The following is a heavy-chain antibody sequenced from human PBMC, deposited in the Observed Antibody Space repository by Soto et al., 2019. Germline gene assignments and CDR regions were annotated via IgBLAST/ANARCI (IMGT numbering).Heavy chain of an antibody. CDR1: GGSFSGYY. CDR2: INHSGST. V-gene: IGHV4-34*01. Sequence: SETLSLTCAVYGGSFSGYYWSWIRQPPGKGLEWIGEINHSGSTNYNPSLKSRVTISVDTSKNQFSLKLSSVTAADTAVYYCARDAAGVTSDEGDNGREVWGQGNRVNVSS. CDR3: ARDAAGVTSDEGDNGREV. D-gene: IGHD2-2*01. J-gene: IGHJ6*02.